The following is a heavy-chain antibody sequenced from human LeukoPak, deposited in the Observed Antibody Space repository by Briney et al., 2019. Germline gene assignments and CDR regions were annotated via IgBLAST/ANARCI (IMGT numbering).Heavy chain of an antibody. V-gene: IGHV1-18*01. CDR1: GYTFTTFG. CDR2: ISTYNGNT. J-gene: IGHJ4*02. Sequence: ASVKVSCKASGYTFTTFGITWVRQAPGQGLEWMGWISTYNGNTNYAQNLQGRVTMTTDTSTSTAYMELGSLTSDDTAVYYCARVGADCSDGNCYWGQGTLVTVSS. D-gene: IGHD2-15*01. CDR3: ARVGADCSDGNCY.